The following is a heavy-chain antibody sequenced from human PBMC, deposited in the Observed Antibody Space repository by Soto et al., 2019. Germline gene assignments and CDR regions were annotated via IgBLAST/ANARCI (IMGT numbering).Heavy chain of an antibody. CDR2: ISWNSGSI. CDR1: GFTFDDYA. J-gene: IGHJ6*02. CDR3: AKGGCISTSCYYYYYYGMDV. Sequence: EVQLVESGGGLVQPGRSLRLSCAASGFTFDDYAMHWVRQAPGKGLEWVSGISWNSGSIGYADSVKGRFTISRDNAKNSLYLQMNSLRAEDTALYYCAKGGCISTSCYYYYYYGMDVWGLGTTVTVSS. V-gene: IGHV3-9*01. D-gene: IGHD2-2*01.